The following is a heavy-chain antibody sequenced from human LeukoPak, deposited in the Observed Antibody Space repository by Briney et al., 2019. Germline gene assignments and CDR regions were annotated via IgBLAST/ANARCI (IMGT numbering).Heavy chain of an antibody. Sequence: AASVKVSCKASGYTFTSYDINWVRQATGQGLEWMGWMNPNSGNTGYEQKFQDRVTMTRNTSTSTAYMELSSLRSEDTGVYYCARGIVVVPVNWFGPWGKGTLVTVSS. CDR1: GYTFTSYD. D-gene: IGHD2-2*01. V-gene: IGHV1-8*01. CDR2: MNPNSGNT. J-gene: IGHJ5*02. CDR3: ARGIVVVPVNWFGP.